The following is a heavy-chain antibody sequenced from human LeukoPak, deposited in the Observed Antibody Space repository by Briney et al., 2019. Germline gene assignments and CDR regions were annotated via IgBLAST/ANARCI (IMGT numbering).Heavy chain of an antibody. Sequence: PGGSLRLSCAASGFTFSSCWMSWVRQAPGKGLEWVANIKQDGSEKYYVDSVKGRFTISRDNAKNSLYLQMNSLRAEDTAVYYCARSVYGAVAGTKDWGQGTLVTVSS. CDR2: IKQDGSEK. J-gene: IGHJ4*02. CDR3: ARSVYGAVAGTKD. D-gene: IGHD6-19*01. CDR1: GFTFSSCW. V-gene: IGHV3-7*01.